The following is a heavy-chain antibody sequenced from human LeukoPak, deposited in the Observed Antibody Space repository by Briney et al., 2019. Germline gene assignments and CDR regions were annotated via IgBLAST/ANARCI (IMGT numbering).Heavy chain of an antibody. J-gene: IGHJ4*02. V-gene: IGHV3-7*03. D-gene: IGHD3-10*01. Sequence: GGSLRLSCAVSGFTFSSYWVSWVRQAPGKGLEWVANIMQDGSEKYYVDSVKGRFTISRDNGKNSLYLQMNSLRAEDTAVYYCATDWAPTRTSGRPFDSWGQGTLVTVSS. CDR3: ATDWAPTRTSGRPFDS. CDR2: IMQDGSEK. CDR1: GFTFSSYW.